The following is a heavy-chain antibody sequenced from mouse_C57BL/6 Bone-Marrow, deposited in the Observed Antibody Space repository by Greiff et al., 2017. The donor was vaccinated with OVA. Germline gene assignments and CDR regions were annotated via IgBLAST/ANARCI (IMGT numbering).Heavy chain of an antibody. J-gene: IGHJ3*01. D-gene: IGHD1-3*01. CDR3: ARTLNLAWFAY. CDR1: GYTFTDYY. V-gene: IGHV1-26*01. Sequence: EVQLQQSGPELVKPGASVKISCKASGYTFTDYYMNWVKQSHGKSLEWIGDINPNNGGTSYNQKFKGKATLTVDKSSSTAYMELRSLTSEDSAVYYCARTLNLAWFAYWGQGTLVTVSA. CDR2: INPNNGGT.